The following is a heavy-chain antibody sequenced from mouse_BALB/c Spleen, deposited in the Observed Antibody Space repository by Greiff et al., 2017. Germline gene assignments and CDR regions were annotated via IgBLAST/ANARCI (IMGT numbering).Heavy chain of an antibody. CDR1: GFTFSSFG. CDR3: AREGHYYGYPY. J-gene: IGHJ2*01. D-gene: IGHD1-2*01. Sequence: EVQGVESGGGLVQPGGSRKLSCAASGFTFSSFGMHWVRQAPEKGLEWVASISSGGSTYYPDSVKGRFTISRDNARNILYLQMSSLRSEDTAMYYCAREGHYYGYPYWGQGTTLTVSS. V-gene: IGHV5-6-5*01. CDR2: ISSGGST.